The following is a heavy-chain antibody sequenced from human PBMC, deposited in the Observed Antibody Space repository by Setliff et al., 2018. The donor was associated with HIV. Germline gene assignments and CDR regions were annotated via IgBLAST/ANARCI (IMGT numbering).Heavy chain of an antibody. Sequence: SETLSLTCTVSGGSISSRSYYWSWLRQPAGKGLEWIGRIYSNGNTDYNPSLKSRVTISEDPSKNQFPLKVNSVTAADTAMYFCARESPDGLDYWGQGTLVTVSS. D-gene: IGHD2-8*01. CDR2: IYSNGNT. CDR3: ARESPDGLDY. CDR1: GGSISSRSYY. V-gene: IGHV4-61*02. J-gene: IGHJ4*02.